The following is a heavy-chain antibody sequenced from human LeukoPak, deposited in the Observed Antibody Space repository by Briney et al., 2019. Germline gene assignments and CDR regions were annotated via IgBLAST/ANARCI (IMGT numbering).Heavy chain of an antibody. Sequence: PSETLSLTCAVYGGSFSGYYWSWIRQPPGKGLEWIGEINHSGSTNYNPSLKSRVTISVDTSKNQFSLKLNSVTAADTAVYYCAKSNGYGLVDIWGQGIMVTVSS. CDR2: INHSGST. CDR1: GGSFSGYY. CDR3: AKSNGYGLVDI. D-gene: IGHD3-10*01. J-gene: IGHJ3*02. V-gene: IGHV4-34*01.